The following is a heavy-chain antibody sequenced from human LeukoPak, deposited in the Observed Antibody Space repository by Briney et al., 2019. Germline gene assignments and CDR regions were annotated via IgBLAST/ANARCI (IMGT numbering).Heavy chain of an antibody. V-gene: IGHV3-30*04. J-gene: IGHJ3*02. Sequence: GGSLRLSCAASGFTFSSYAMHWVRQAPGKGLEWVAVISYDGSNKYYADSVKGRFTISRDNAKNSLYLQMNSLRAEDTALYYCAKDYAAAGTGDAFDIWGQGTMVTVSS. CDR2: ISYDGSNK. D-gene: IGHD6-13*01. CDR3: AKDYAAAGTGDAFDI. CDR1: GFTFSSYA.